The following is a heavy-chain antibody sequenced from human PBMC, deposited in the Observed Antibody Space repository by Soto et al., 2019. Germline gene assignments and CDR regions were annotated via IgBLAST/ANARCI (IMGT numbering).Heavy chain of an antibody. D-gene: IGHD6-6*01. Sequence: PSETLSLTCTVSGGSIRGFYWCWVREPPGKGLEWIGYTYSSGSANYNPSLKSRVTLSVDTSKNQFSLTLSSVTAADTAVYYCARHWTSLAVREFDPWGQGTLVTISS. J-gene: IGHJ5*02. V-gene: IGHV4-59*08. CDR1: GGSIRGFY. CDR3: ARHWTSLAVREFDP. CDR2: TYSSGSA.